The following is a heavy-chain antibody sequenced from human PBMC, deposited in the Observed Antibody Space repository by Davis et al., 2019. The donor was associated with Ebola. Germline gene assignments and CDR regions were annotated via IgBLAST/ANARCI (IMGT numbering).Heavy chain of an antibody. Sequence: MPSETLSLTCTVSGGSISSYYWSWIRQPPGKGLEWIGYIYYSGSTNYNPSLKSRVTISVDTSKNQFSLKLSSVTAADPAVYYCARAAARDYDLIDYYYYGMDVWGQGTTVTVSS. CDR1: GGSISSYY. CDR2: IYYSGST. CDR3: ARAAARDYDLIDYYYYGMDV. D-gene: IGHD5-12*01. J-gene: IGHJ6*02. V-gene: IGHV4-59*01.